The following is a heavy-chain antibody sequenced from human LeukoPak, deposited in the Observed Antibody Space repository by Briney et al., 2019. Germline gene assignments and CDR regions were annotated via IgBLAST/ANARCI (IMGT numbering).Heavy chain of an antibody. D-gene: IGHD5-18*01. Sequence: PSETLPLTCTVSGGSIRTGGYYWNWIRQFPGKGLEWIGHIYYSGSTYYNPSLKSRVTISVDTSKNRFSLNLSSVTAADTAVYFCARDRRGYNYGYSPLEYWGQGTLVTVSS. CDR1: GGSIRTGGYY. CDR3: ARDRRGYNYGYSPLEY. CDR2: IYYSGST. V-gene: IGHV4-31*03. J-gene: IGHJ4*02.